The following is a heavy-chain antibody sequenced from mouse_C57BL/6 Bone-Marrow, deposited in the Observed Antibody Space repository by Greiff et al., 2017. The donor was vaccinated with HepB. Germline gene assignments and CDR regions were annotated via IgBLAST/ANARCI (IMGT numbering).Heavy chain of an antibody. CDR1: GFTFSSYG. CDR2: ISSGGSYT. Sequence: EVQVVESGGDLVKPGGSLKLSCAASGFTFSSYGMSWVRQTPDKRLEWVATISSGGSYTYYPDSVKGRFTISRDNAKNTLYLQMSRLKSEDTAMYYCARSWFAYWGPGTLVTVSA. J-gene: IGHJ3*01. V-gene: IGHV5-6*01. CDR3: ARSWFAY.